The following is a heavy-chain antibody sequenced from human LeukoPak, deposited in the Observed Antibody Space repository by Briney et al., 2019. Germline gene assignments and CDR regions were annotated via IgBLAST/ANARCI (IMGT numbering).Heavy chain of an antibody. V-gene: IGHV3-23*01. Sequence: GGSLRLSCAASGFTVNNYAMAWVRQAPGKGLEGVSVIGGSGDSTYYANSVKGRFTISRDNSKNTLYLQMNSLTAEDSAIYYCAKRPSETSVVTRFDTWGQGTLVTVSS. J-gene: IGHJ4*02. CDR3: AKRPSETSVVTRFDT. D-gene: IGHD4-23*01. CDR2: IGGSGDST. CDR1: GFTVNNYA.